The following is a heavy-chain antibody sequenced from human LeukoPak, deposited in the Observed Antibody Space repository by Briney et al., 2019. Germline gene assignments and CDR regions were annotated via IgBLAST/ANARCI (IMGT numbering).Heavy chain of an antibody. CDR3: ARQTHLVRATYAFDI. CDR1: GYTFTGYY. Sequence: GASVKVSCKASGYTFTGYYMHWVRQAPGQGLEWMGWINPNSGGTNYAQKFQGRVTMTRDTSISTAYMELSRLTSDDTAVYYCARQTHLVRATYAFDIWGQGTMVTVSS. V-gene: IGHV1-2*02. J-gene: IGHJ3*02. D-gene: IGHD1-26*01. CDR2: INPNSGGT.